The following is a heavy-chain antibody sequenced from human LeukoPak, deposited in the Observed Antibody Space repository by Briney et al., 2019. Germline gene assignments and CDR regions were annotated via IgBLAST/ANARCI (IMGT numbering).Heavy chain of an antibody. CDR1: GFTFSGYS. J-gene: IGHJ4*02. CDR3: AKDQWLVLNY. V-gene: IGHV3-21*01. D-gene: IGHD6-19*01. Sequence: GGSLRLSCGASGFTFSGYSMNWVRQAPGKGLEWVSSISTSSSYIYYADSVKGRFTISRDNSKNTLYLQMNSLRSDDTALYYCAKDQWLVLNYWGQGTLVTVSS. CDR2: ISTSSSYI.